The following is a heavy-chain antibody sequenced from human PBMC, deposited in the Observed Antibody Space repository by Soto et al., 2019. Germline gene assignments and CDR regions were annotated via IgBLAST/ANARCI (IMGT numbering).Heavy chain of an antibody. J-gene: IGHJ5*02. Sequence: QVQLVQSGAEVKKPGASVKFSCKASGYTFTSYAMHWVRQAPGQRLEWMGWINAGNGNTKYSQKFQGRVTITRDTSASTAYMELSSLRSEDTAVYYCARSTLVRGVTPWGQGTLVTVSS. D-gene: IGHD3-10*01. V-gene: IGHV1-3*01. CDR3: ARSTLVRGVTP. CDR2: INAGNGNT. CDR1: GYTFTSYA.